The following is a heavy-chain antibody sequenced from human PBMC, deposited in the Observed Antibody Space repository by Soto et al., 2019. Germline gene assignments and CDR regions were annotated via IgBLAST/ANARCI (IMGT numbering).Heavy chain of an antibody. CDR2: IYWDDDK. Sequence: QITLKESGPPLVKPTQTLTLTCTFSGFSLRISGVGVGWIRQPPGKALEWLALIYWDDDKRYSPSLKSRLTISKGXSKNQVVLTMTNMDPVDTATYYCAHSATVSDAFDIWGQGTMVTVSS. J-gene: IGHJ3*02. CDR1: GFSLRISGVG. D-gene: IGHD2-15*01. V-gene: IGHV2-5*02. CDR3: AHSATVSDAFDI.